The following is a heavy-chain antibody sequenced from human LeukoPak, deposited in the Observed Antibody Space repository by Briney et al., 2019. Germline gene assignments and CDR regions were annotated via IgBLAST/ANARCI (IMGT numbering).Heavy chain of an antibody. V-gene: IGHV3-11*01. D-gene: IGHD3-22*01. J-gene: IGHJ3*02. CDR2: ISSSGSTI. CDR1: GFTFSYYY. Sequence: SGGSLRLSCAASGFTFSYYYMSSIRQAPGKGREGVSYISSSGSTIYYADSVKGRFTISRDNAKNSLYLQMNSLRAEDTAVYYCARGYYDSSGYLDAFDIWGQGTMVTVSS. CDR3: ARGYYDSSGYLDAFDI.